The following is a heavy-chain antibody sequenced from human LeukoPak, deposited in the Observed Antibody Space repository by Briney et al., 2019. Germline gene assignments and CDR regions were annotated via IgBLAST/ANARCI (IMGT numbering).Heavy chain of an antibody. J-gene: IGHJ4*02. CDR2: ISYDGSNK. Sequence: GGSLRLSCAASGFTFSSYGMHWVRQAPGKGLEWVALISYDGSNKYYADSVKGRFTISRDNSKNTLYLQMNSLRAEDTAVYYGAKPPEVGATVGYFDYWGQGTLVTVSS. CDR1: GFTFSSYG. V-gene: IGHV3-30*18. D-gene: IGHD1-26*01. CDR3: AKPPEVGATVGYFDY.